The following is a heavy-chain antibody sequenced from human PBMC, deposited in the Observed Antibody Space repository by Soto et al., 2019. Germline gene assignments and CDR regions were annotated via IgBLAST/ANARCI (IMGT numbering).Heavy chain of an antibody. Sequence: QVQLQESGPGLVKPSETLSLTCTVSGRSISSYYWSWIRQPPGKGLEWIGYIYYSGSTNYNPSLKSRVTISVDTSKNQFSLKLSSVTAADTAVYYCARRYGDYFDYWGQGTLVTVSS. V-gene: IGHV4-59*08. J-gene: IGHJ4*02. CDR1: GRSISSYY. CDR3: ARRYGDYFDY. D-gene: IGHD4-17*01. CDR2: IYYSGST.